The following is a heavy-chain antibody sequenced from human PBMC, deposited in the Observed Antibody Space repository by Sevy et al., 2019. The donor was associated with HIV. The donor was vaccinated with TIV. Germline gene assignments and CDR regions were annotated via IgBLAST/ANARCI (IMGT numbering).Heavy chain of an antibody. V-gene: IGHV4-59*01. CDR1: GGSTSSYY. J-gene: IGHJ4*02. CDR2: IYYSGAT. Sequence: LETLSLTCTVSGGSTSSYYWTWIRQPPGKGLEWIGYIYYSGATTYNPSLKSRVTISIDTSKNQFSLKLSSVTAADTAVYYCARGIASSRTMAGNYWGQGTLVTVSS. CDR3: ARGIASSRTMAGNY. D-gene: IGHD6-19*01.